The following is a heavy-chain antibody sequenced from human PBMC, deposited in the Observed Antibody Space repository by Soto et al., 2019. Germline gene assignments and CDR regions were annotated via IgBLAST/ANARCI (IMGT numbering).Heavy chain of an antibody. CDR3: AKDLGSGLLNPRPFDY. Sequence: PGGSLRLSCAASGFTFSSYGMHWVRQAPGKGLEWVAVISYDGSNKYYADSVKGRFTISRDNSKNTLYLQMNSLRAEDTAVYYCAKDLGSGLLNPRPFDYWGQGTLVTVSS. CDR2: ISYDGSNK. V-gene: IGHV3-30*18. CDR1: GFTFSSYG. J-gene: IGHJ4*02. D-gene: IGHD3-10*01.